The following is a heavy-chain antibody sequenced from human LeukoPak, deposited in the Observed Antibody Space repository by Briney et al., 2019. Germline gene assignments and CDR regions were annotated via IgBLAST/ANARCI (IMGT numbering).Heavy chain of an antibody. D-gene: IGHD3-10*01. CDR2: INPNSGGT. CDR1: GYTFTGYY. CDR3: ARDVGFGELFVDY. Sequence: ASVKVSCMASGYTFTGYYMHWVRQAPGQGLEWMGWINPNSGGTNYAQKFQGRVTMTRDTSISTAYMELSRLRSDDTAVYYCARDVGFGELFVDYWGQGTLVTVSS. J-gene: IGHJ4*02. V-gene: IGHV1-2*02.